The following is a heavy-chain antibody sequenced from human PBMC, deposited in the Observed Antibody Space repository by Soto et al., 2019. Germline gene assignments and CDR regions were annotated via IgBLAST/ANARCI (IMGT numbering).Heavy chain of an antibody. CDR2: IYYTGST. J-gene: IGHJ4*02. CDR3: ARLGATRVDFDY. V-gene: IGHV4-59*08. Sequence: PSETLSLTCTVSGGSLSSYFWSWIRQPPGKRLEWIGYIYYTGSTNYNPSLRSRITMSIDTSKNQFSQKLSSVTAADTAVYYFARLGATRVDFDYWGQGTLVTVSS. D-gene: IGHD5-12*01. CDR1: GGSLSSYF.